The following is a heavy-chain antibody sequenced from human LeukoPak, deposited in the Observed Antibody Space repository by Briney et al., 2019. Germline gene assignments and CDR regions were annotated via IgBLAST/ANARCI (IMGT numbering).Heavy chain of an antibody. CDR1: GGTFSSYA. CDR2: IIPIFGTA. V-gene: IGHV1-69*05. D-gene: IGHD4-17*01. CDR3: VGTTVTTVHYMDV. Sequence: SVKVSCKASGGTFSSYAISWVRQAPGQGLEWMGGIIPIFGTANYAQKFQVRVTITTDESTSPAYMELSSLRSEDTAVYYCVGTTVTTVHYMDVWGKGTTVTVSS. J-gene: IGHJ6*03.